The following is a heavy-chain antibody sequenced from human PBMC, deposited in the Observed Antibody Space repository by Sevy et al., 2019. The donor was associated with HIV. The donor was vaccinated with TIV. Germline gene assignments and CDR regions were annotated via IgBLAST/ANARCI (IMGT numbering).Heavy chain of an antibody. Sequence: GGSLRLSCSASGFTFSNYAMHWVRQAPGKGLEYVSGLSSDNAGSTYYADSVNGGFTISRDNSKNTRYLQMSSLRTEDTAVYYCVKDRIETILWSKGDWFDPWGQGTLVTVSS. J-gene: IGHJ5*02. CDR2: LSSDNAGST. CDR3: VKDRIETILWSKGDWFDP. V-gene: IGHV3-64D*06. D-gene: IGHD3-9*01. CDR1: GFTFSNYA.